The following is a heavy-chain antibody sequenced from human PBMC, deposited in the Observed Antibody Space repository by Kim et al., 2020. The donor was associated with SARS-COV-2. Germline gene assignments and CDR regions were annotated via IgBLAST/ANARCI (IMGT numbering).Heavy chain of an antibody. CDR3: AREVISAFDI. V-gene: IGHV1-46*01. CDR2: ST. Sequence: STSYAQKFQGRVTMTRDTSTSTVYMELSSLRSEDTAVYYCAREVISAFDIWGQGTMVTVSS. J-gene: IGHJ3*02.